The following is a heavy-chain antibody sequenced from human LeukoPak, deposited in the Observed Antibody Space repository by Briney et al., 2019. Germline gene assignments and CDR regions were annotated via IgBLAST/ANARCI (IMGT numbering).Heavy chain of an antibody. V-gene: IGHV3-23*01. J-gene: IGHJ4*02. CDR2: ISGSDTNT. CDR3: AKGPKLGDGFHCDY. CDR1: GFTFSSYS. D-gene: IGHD5-24*01. Sequence: GGSLRLSCAASGFTFSSYSMNWVRQAPGKGLEWVSTISGSDTNTYYADSVKGRFTISRDISKNTLYLQMNSLRVEDTAVYYCAKGPKLGDGFHCDYWGQGTLVTVSS.